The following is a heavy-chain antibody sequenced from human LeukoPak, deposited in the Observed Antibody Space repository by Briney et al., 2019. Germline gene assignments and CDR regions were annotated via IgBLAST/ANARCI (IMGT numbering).Heavy chain of an antibody. CDR1: GGSFSGYY. J-gene: IGHJ5*02. CDR2: TSHSGST. CDR3: ARGASAVAGTGNNWFDP. V-gene: IGHV4-34*01. D-gene: IGHD6-19*01. Sequence: SETLSLTCAVYGGSFSGYYWSWIRQSPGKGLEWIGETSHSGSTNYNPSLKSRVTISVDASKNQFSLKLSSVTAADTAVYYCARGASAVAGTGNNWFDPWGQGTLVTVSS.